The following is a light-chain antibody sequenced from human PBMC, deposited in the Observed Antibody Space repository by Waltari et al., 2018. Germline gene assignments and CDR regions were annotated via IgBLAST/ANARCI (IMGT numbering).Light chain of an antibody. V-gene: IGKV3-20*01. J-gene: IGKJ4*01. CDR3: QQYDGSVVT. CDR2: ASS. Sequence: DIQCITGSLITCYHQNPGQAPRLLFSASSSSAPGVLDMFSGSGSGTDFTRTISRLEPEDSSVYYCQQYDGSVVTCGGGTKVEIK. CDR1: QCITGSL.